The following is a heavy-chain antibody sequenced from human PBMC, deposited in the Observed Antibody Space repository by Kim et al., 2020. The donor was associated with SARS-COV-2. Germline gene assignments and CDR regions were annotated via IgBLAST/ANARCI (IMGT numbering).Heavy chain of an antibody. D-gene: IGHD6-19*01. CDR3: ASLSSGWVAYDY. Sequence: NYNPALKSRVTISVDTSKNQFSLKLSSVTAADTAVYYCASLSSGWVAYDYWGQGTLVTVSS. J-gene: IGHJ4*02. V-gene: IGHV4-34*01.